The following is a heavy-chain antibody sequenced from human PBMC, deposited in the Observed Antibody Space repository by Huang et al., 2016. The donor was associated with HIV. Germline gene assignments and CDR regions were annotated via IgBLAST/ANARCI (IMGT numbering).Heavy chain of an antibody. Sequence: QVQLEQSGPAVRKPGSSVKVSCQASGGSFSDQIISWVRQAPGQRFEWMGVISPLVGAPAYAQEFKGRVKRTADESTATIYMELNSLTSEDTAVYYCAMSLRYQYDSRSYWGRYFDYWGQGTLVTVSS. CDR3: AMSLRYQYDSRSYWGRYFDY. CDR2: ISPLVGAP. J-gene: IGHJ4*02. V-gene: IGHV1-69*01. D-gene: IGHD3-16*01. CDR1: GGSFSDQI.